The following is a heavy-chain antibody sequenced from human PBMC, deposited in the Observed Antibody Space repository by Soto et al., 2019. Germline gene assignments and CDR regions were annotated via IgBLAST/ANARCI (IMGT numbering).Heavy chain of an antibody. CDR2: ISYDGSNK. D-gene: IGHD3-10*01. Sequence: QVQLVESGGGVVQPGRSLRLSCAASGFPLTTYGMHWVREGPGKGLEWVAVISYDGSNKYYADSVKGRFTISRDNSKNMLYLQMNSLRPEDTALYYCVGGQYYFDYRGQGTLVTVSS. J-gene: IGHJ4*02. CDR3: VGGQYYFDY. V-gene: IGHV3-30*03. CDR1: GFPLTTYG.